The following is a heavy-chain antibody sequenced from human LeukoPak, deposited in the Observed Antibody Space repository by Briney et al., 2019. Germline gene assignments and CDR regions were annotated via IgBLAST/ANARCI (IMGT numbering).Heavy chain of an antibody. J-gene: IGHJ5*02. CDR2: TYYRSKWYN. CDR1: GDSVSSNSAA. CDR3: AREELGYCSSTSCYWDQFDP. Sequence: SQTLSLTCAISGDSVSSNSAARNWIRQSPSRGLEWLGRTYYRSKWYNDYAVSVKSRITINPDTSKNQFSLQLNSVTPEDTAVYYCAREELGYCSSTSCYWDQFDPWGQGTLVTVSS. D-gene: IGHD2-2*01. V-gene: IGHV6-1*01.